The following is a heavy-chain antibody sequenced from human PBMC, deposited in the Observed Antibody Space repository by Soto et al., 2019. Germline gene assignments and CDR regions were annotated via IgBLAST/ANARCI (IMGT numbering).Heavy chain of an antibody. CDR2: IYRSGVT. Sequence: SETLSLTCSFSGDSSSTSTYSWSWIRQPPGKALEWVGFIYRSGVTSYNPSLKSRVSISLDTSNNQCSLKLGSVTAADTAVYFCSRMPYTTWLRFHPLGPGTLVTVSS. CDR3: SRMPYTTWLRFHP. J-gene: IGHJ5*02. V-gene: IGHV4-30-2*01. D-gene: IGHD2-2*02. CDR1: GDSSSTSTYS.